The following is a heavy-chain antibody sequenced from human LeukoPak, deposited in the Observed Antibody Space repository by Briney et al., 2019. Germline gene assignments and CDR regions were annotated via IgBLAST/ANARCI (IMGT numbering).Heavy chain of an antibody. CDR3: GRHANGDSSAAFEL. CDR2: IYNRGST. J-gene: IGHJ3*01. D-gene: IGHD2-8*01. Sequence: NPSETLSLTCTVSGGSVSSNGYFWNWIRQPPGKGLEWIGYIYNRGSTNYNPSLKSRVTISVDTSNNQFSLKLTSVTAADTAVYYCGRHANGDSSAAFELWGQGTMVFVSS. CDR1: GGSVSSNGYF. V-gene: IGHV4-61*08.